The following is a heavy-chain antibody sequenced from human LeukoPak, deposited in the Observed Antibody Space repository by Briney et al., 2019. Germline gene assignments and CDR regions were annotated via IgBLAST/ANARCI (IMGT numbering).Heavy chain of an antibody. D-gene: IGHD6-13*01. Sequence: GGSLRLSCAASGFTFSDYYMSWIRQAPGKGLECVSYISSSGNTTYHADSVKGRFTISRYNAKNSLYLQMSSLRAEDTAVYYCARDGGSSWYFDYWGQGTLVTVSS. CDR2: ISSSGNTT. V-gene: IGHV3-11*04. CDR3: ARDGGSSWYFDY. CDR1: GFTFSDYY. J-gene: IGHJ4*02.